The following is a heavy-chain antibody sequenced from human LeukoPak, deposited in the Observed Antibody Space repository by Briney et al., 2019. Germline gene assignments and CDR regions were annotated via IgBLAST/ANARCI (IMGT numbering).Heavy chain of an antibody. D-gene: IGHD4-23*01. CDR1: GGSISSYY. V-gene: IGHV4-4*07. CDR2: IYTSGST. J-gene: IGHJ4*02. CDR3: AKSYSYGGNEETYFDY. Sequence: PSETLSLTCTVSGGSISSYYWSWIRQPAGKGLEWIGRIYTSGSTNYNPSLKSRVTMSVDTSKNQFSLKLSSVTAEDTAVYYCAKSYSYGGNEETYFDYWGQGTLVTVSS.